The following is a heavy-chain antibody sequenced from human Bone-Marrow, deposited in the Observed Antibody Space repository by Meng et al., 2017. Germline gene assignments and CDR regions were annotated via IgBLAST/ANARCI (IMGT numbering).Heavy chain of an antibody. D-gene: IGHD2-2*02. V-gene: IGHV1-2*06. CDR1: GYTFTGYY. CDR3: ASTDCSSTSCYTSFYYYGMDV. CDR2: INPNRCGT. Sequence: SVQVSCKASGYTFTGYYMHWLRQAPGQGLEWMGRINPNRCGTNYAQKFQGRVTMTSDTSISTAYMELTRLLSDDKAVYYCASTDCSSTSCYTSFYYYGMDVWGQGTTVTVSS. J-gene: IGHJ6*02.